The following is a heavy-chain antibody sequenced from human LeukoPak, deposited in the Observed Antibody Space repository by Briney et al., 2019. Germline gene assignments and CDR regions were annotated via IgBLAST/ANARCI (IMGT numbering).Heavy chain of an antibody. CDR1: GFTFSSYA. CDR3: AKDASVQRGAFDI. Sequence: GGSLRLSCAASGFTFSSYAMNWVRQAPGKGLEWVSGISGSRAGTYYADSVKGRFTISRDNSKNTLYLQMNSLRAEDTAVYYCAKDASVQRGAFDIWGQGTMVTVSS. D-gene: IGHD3-10*01. CDR2: ISGSRAGT. J-gene: IGHJ3*02. V-gene: IGHV3-23*01.